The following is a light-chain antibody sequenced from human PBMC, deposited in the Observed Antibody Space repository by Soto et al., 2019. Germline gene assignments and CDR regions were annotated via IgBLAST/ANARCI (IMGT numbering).Light chain of an antibody. Sequence: IVMTQSSATLSVSPGERATFSCRASQNIRTNLAWYQQKPGQAPRLLIYGASTRATGIPARFSGSGSGTEFTLTISSLQSEDFAVYYCQQYNNWPPVLTFGGGTKVDIK. CDR1: QNIRTN. CDR3: QQYNNWPPVLT. V-gene: IGKV3-15*01. J-gene: IGKJ4*01. CDR2: GAS.